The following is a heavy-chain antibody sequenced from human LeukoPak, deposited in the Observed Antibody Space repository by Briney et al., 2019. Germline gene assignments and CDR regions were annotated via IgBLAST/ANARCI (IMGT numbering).Heavy chain of an antibody. CDR1: GFTFSMFG. CDR2: ISPDGKKD. J-gene: IGHJ4*02. V-gene: IGHV3-30*18. Sequence: SLRLSCAASGFTFSMFGIHWVRQAPGKGLEWVAAISPDGKKDYYTESVRGRFTVSRDNSYNMIYLQMNSLRGEDPAVYYCAKINNYDDYWGQGTLVTVSS. CDR3: AKINNYDDY. D-gene: IGHD3-22*01.